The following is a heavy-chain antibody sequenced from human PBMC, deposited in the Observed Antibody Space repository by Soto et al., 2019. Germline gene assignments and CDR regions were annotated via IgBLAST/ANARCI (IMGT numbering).Heavy chain of an antibody. J-gene: IGHJ4*02. D-gene: IGHD2-2*01. CDR1: GFTFSSYG. CDR2: ISYDGSNK. Sequence: PGGSLRLSCAASGFTFSSYGMHWVRQAPGKGLEWVAVISYDGSNKYYADSVKGRFTISRDNSKNTLYLQMNSLRAEDTAVYYCAKDCAGTSCFDYWGQGTLVTVSS. V-gene: IGHV3-30*18. CDR3: AKDCAGTSCFDY.